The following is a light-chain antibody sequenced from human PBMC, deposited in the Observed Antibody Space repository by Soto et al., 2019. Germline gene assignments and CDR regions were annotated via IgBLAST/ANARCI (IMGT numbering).Light chain of an antibody. J-gene: IGLJ2*01. CDR2: EVS. Sequence: QSALTQPASVSGSPGQSITISCTGTSSDIGAYDYVSWYQHHPGKVPKLIIYEVSKRPSGVSHRFSGSKSGNTASLTISGLQAEDEADYYCSSYTGSSALVFGGGTKLTVL. V-gene: IGLV2-14*01. CDR1: SSDIGAYDY. CDR3: SSYTGSSALV.